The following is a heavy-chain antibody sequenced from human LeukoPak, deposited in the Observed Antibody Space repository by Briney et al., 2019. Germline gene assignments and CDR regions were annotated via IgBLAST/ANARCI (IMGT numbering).Heavy chain of an antibody. CDR2: IYSGGST. Sequence: GGSLRLSCAASGFTVSSNYMSWVRQAPGKGLEWVSVIYSGGSTYYADSVKGRFTISRDNSKNTLYLQMNSLRAEDTAVYYCARDLGVETGDYWGQGTLVTVSS. V-gene: IGHV3-53*01. CDR1: GFTVSSNY. D-gene: IGHD5-24*01. CDR3: ARDLGVETGDY. J-gene: IGHJ4*02.